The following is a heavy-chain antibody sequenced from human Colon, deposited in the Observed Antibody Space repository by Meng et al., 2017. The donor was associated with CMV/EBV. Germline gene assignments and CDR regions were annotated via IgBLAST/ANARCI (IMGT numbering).Heavy chain of an antibody. Sequence: SETLSLTCTVSGGSISSSNYYWVWIRQPPGKGLEWIGSLYYTGGTNYNPSLKSRVSISVDTSKNQFSLKLSSVAAADTAVYYCARQRNWSYAYYLDYWGQGTLVTVSS. V-gene: IGHV4-39*07. D-gene: IGHD1-7*01. J-gene: IGHJ4*02. CDR1: GGSISSSNYY. CDR3: ARQRNWSYAYYLDY. CDR2: LYYTGGT.